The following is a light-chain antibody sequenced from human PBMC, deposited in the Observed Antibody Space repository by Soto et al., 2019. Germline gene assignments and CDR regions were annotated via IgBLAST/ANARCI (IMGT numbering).Light chain of an antibody. Sequence: QSALTQPPSASGSPGQSVTIACTGTSSDVGGYNYVSWYQEHPGKAPKVIIYEVSKRPSGVPDRFSGSKSGNTASLTVSGLQAEDEAHYYCCSYAGSNTFDFGTGTKLTVL. CDR1: SSDVGGYNY. V-gene: IGLV2-8*01. J-gene: IGLJ1*01. CDR2: EVS. CDR3: CSYAGSNTFD.